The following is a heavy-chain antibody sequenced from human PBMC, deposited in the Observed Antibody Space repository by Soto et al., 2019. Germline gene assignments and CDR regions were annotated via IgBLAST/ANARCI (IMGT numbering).Heavy chain of an antibody. CDR3: AMAVTWGLDV. V-gene: IGHV3-48*02. D-gene: IGHD3-10*01. CDR1: GFTFSLYS. CDR2: ISRSSTGI. Sequence: EVQLVESGGGLVQPGGSLRLSCAASGFTFSLYSMSWVRQAPGKGLEWVSYISRSSTGIHYADSVKGRFTISRDGATNSMHLQMNSLRDGDTAVYYCAMAVTWGLDVWGQGTTVSISS. J-gene: IGHJ6*02.